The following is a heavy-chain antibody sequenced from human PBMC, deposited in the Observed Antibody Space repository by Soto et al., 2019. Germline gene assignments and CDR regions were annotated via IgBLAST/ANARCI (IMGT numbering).Heavy chain of an antibody. CDR2: INPTSGGT. CDR1: GYTFAAYY. Sequence: ASVKVSCKTSGYTFAAYYIHWIRQAPGQGLEWMGWINPTSGGTVYAQNFQDRVTMTRDTSISTAYMELRRLNSDDTAVYYCARDPDYGDYWGYFFDSWGQGTTGTVSS. D-gene: IGHD4-17*01. J-gene: IGHJ4*02. V-gene: IGHV1-2*02. CDR3: ARDPDYGDYWGYFFDS.